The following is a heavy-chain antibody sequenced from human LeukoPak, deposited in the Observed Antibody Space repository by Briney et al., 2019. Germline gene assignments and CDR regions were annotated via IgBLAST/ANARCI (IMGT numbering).Heavy chain of an antibody. CDR3: AYSSGYWTLDY. Sequence: GGSLRLSCAASGFTFSSYWMHWVRQAPGKGLVWVSRINSDGSSTSYADSVKGRFTISRDNAKNTLYLQMNSLRAEDTAVYYCAYSSGYWTLDYWGQGTLVTVSS. J-gene: IGHJ4*02. V-gene: IGHV3-74*01. CDR1: GFTFSSYW. CDR2: INSDGSST. D-gene: IGHD3-22*01.